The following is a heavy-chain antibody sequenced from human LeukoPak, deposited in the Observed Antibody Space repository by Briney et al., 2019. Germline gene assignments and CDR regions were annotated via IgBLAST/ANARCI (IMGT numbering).Heavy chain of an antibody. CDR3: AKDLYGDYGPFDY. J-gene: IGHJ4*02. Sequence: GGSLRLSCAASGFTFSSYAMSWVRQAPGKGLEWVAVISYDGSNKYYADSVKGRFTISRDNSKNTLYLQMNSLRVEDTAVYYCAKDLYGDYGPFDYWGQGTLVTVSS. CDR2: ISYDGSNK. CDR1: GFTFSSYA. D-gene: IGHD4-17*01. V-gene: IGHV3-30*18.